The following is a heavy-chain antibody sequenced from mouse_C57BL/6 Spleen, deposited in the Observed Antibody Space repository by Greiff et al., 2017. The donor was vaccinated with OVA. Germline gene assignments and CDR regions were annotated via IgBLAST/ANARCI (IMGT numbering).Heavy chain of an antibody. D-gene: IGHD4-1*01. CDR3: ATGTKYFDD. V-gene: IGHV1-82*01. CDR1: GYAFSSSW. Sequence: VQLQQSGPELVKPGASVKISCTASGYAFSSSWMNWVKQRPGQGLEWIGRIYPGDGDTNYNGKFKGKATLTADKSSSTAYMQLSSLTSEDSAVYFCATGTKYFDDWGTGTTVTVSS. J-gene: IGHJ1*03. CDR2: IYPGDGDT.